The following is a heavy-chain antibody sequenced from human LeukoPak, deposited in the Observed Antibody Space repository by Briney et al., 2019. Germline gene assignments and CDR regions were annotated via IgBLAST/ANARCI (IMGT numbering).Heavy chain of an antibody. CDR2: ISGSGGST. CDR1: GFTFSTYA. D-gene: IGHD3-10*01. Sequence: GGSLRLSCAASGFTFSTYAMTCVRQAPGKGLQWVSSISGSGGSTYYPDSMKGRFTISRDNSENTVYLQMNSLRAEDTAVYYCSRAPLQWKHGAFEYWGQGTLVTVSS. CDR3: SRAPLQWKHGAFEY. V-gene: IGHV3-23*01. J-gene: IGHJ4*02.